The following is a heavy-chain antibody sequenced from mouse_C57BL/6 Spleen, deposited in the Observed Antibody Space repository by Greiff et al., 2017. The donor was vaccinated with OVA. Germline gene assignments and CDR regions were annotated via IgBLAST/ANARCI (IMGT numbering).Heavy chain of an antibody. D-gene: IGHD1-1*01. Sequence: VQLQQSGAELVRPGSSVKLSCKASGYTFTSYWMHWVKQRPIQGLEWIGNIDPSDSETHYNQKFKDKATLTVDKSSSTAYMQLSSLTSEDSAVYYCARGSYGSSYYAMDYWGQGTSVTVSS. V-gene: IGHV1-52*01. CDR1: GYTFTSYW. CDR2: IDPSDSET. J-gene: IGHJ4*01. CDR3: ARGSYGSSYYAMDY.